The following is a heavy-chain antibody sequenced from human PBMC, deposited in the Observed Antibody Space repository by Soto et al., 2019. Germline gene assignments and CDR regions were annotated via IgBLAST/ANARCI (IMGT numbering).Heavy chain of an antibody. Sequence: QITLKESGPTLMKPTQTLTLTCTFSGFSLSTSGVGVGWIRQPPGKALEWLALVYWDGDKRYKSSLQSSLTITMDTSKNQVVLTMTNMDPVDTATYYCVRRRRTTLTVGTNYWYSDLWGRGTLFTVSS. CDR1: GFSLSTSGVG. D-gene: IGHD4-17*01. CDR3: VRRRRTTLTVGTNYWYSDL. V-gene: IGHV2-5*02. CDR2: VYWDGDK. J-gene: IGHJ2*01.